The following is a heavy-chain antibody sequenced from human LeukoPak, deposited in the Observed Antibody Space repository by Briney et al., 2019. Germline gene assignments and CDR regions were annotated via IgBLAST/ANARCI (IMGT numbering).Heavy chain of an antibody. CDR1: GYTFTGYY. V-gene: IGHV1-2*06. D-gene: IGHD6-19*01. Sequence: ASVKVSCKASGYTFTGYYMHWVRQAPGQGLEWMGRINPNSGGTNYAQKFQGRVTMTRDTSISTAYMELSRLRSDHTAVYYCAIVAGIRKNDYWGQGTLVTVSS. CDR3: AIVAGIRKNDY. J-gene: IGHJ4*02. CDR2: INPNSGGT.